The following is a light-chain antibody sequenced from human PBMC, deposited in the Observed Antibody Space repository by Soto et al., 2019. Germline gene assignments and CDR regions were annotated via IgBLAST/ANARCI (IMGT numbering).Light chain of an antibody. CDR1: SSDVGGYNY. J-gene: IGLJ2*01. CDR2: DVS. V-gene: IGLV2-8*01. Sequence: QSVLTQPPSASGSPGQSVTISCTGTSSDVGGYNYVSWYQQHPGKAPKLMIYDVSKRPSGVSDRFSGSKSGNTASLTVSGLQADDEANYYCSSYAGSKNLIFGGGTKLTVL. CDR3: SSYAGSKNLI.